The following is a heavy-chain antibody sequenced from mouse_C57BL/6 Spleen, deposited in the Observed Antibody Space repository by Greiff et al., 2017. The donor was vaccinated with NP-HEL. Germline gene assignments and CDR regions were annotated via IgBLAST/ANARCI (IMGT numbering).Heavy chain of an antibody. CDR2: IYPGDGDT. D-gene: IGHD2-5*01. J-gene: IGHJ3*01. Sequence: QVQLQQSGAELVKPGASVKISCKASGYAFSSYWMNWVKQRPGKGLEWIGQIYPGDGDTNYNGKFKGKATLTADKSSSTAYMQLSSLTSEDSAVYFCARSSTSYSNYDFCFAYWGQGTLVTVSA. CDR3: ARSSTSYSNYDFCFAY. CDR1: GYAFSSYW. V-gene: IGHV1-80*01.